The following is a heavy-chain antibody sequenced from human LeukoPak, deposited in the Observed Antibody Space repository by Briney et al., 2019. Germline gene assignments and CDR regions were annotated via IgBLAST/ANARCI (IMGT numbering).Heavy chain of an antibody. V-gene: IGHV3-23*01. CDR1: GFTFSRYP. Sequence: PGGSLRLSCAASGFTFSRYPMSWVRQAPGKGLEWVSAISGGGGDAYYADSVKGRFTISRDNLKNTLWLQMNSLRAEDTAVYYCARDAAYGTDAFDIWGQGTMVTVSS. CDR3: ARDAAYGTDAFDI. CDR2: ISGGGGDA. D-gene: IGHD3-10*01. J-gene: IGHJ3*02.